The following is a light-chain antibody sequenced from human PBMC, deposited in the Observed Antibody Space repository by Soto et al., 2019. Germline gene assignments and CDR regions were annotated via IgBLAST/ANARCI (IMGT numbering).Light chain of an antibody. CDR2: GAS. CDR1: QSVYSN. CDR3: HQYSSWPLT. J-gene: IGKJ4*01. Sequence: EIVMTQSPATLSVSPGERATLSCRASQSVYSNLAWYQQKAGQAPSLLIYGASTRATGIPARFSGSGSGTEFTLTISSRQSEDFAVYYCHQYSSWPLTFGGGTNVEIK. V-gene: IGKV3-15*01.